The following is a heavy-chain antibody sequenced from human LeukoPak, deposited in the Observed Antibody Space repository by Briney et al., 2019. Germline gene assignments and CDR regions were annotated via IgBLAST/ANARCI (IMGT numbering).Heavy chain of an antibody. CDR2: INPSGGST. CDR3: ARDAPTDIVVVPARAGFDP. D-gene: IGHD2-2*01. CDR1: GYTFTSYY. V-gene: IGHV1-46*01. Sequence: ASVKVSCKASGYTFTSYYMHWVRQAPGQGLEWMGIINPSGGSTSYAQKFQGRVTMTRDTSTSTVYIELSSLRSEDTAVYYCARDAPTDIVVVPARAGFDPWGQGTLVTVSS. J-gene: IGHJ5*02.